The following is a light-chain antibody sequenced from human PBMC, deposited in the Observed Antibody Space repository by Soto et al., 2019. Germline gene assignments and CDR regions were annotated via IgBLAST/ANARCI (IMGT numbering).Light chain of an antibody. Sequence: QSVLTQSPSASASLGASVKLTCTLSSGHSSYAIAWHQQQPEKGPRYLMKLYSDGSHTKGDAIPDRFSGSSSGAERYLTISRLQAEDEADYYCQTWGTGSHVVFGGGTKLTVL. CDR2: LYSDGSH. CDR1: SGHSSYA. J-gene: IGLJ2*01. V-gene: IGLV4-69*01. CDR3: QTWGTGSHVV.